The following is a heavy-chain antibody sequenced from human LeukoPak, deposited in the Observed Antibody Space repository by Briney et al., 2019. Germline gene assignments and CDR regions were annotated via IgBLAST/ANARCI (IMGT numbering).Heavy chain of an antibody. J-gene: IGHJ4*02. CDR3: ARGIVVVVAATYPHMRVGY. D-gene: IGHD2-15*01. V-gene: IGHV1-2*02. Sequence: GASVKVSCKTSGYTFTGYYMHWVRQAPGQGLEWMGWINPNSGGTNYAQKFQGRVTMTRDTSISTAYMELSRLRSDDTAVYYCARGIVVVVAATYPHMRVGYWGQGTLVTVSS. CDR1: GYTFTGYY. CDR2: INPNSGGT.